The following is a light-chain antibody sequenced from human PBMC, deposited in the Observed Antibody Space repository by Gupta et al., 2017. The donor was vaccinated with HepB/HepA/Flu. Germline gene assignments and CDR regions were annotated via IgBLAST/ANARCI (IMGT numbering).Light chain of an antibody. J-gene: IGKJ4*01. CDR2: DAS. V-gene: IGKV3-11*01. CDR3: QQRSNWPFT. CDR1: QSVSSY. Sequence: EIVLTQSPATLSLSPGERATLSCRASQSVSSYLAWYQQKPGQAPRLLIYDASNRATGIPARFSGSGSGTDFTLTISSLEPEDFAVYYCQQRSNWPFTFGGGTXVEIK.